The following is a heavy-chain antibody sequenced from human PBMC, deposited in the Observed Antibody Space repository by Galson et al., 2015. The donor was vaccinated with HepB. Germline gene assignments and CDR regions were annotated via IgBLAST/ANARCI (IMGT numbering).Heavy chain of an antibody. J-gene: IGHJ4*02. CDR1: GYTFTGYY. Sequence: SVKVSCKASGYTFTGYYIHWVRQAPGQGLEWMGWINPNSGGTNYTQKFQGRVTMTRDTSISTAYMKLSRLRSDDTAVYYCARAFYDFWSGYYTPYYFDYWGQGTLVTVSS. CDR3: ARAFYDFWSGYYTPYYFDY. V-gene: IGHV1-2*02. CDR2: INPNSGGT. D-gene: IGHD3-3*01.